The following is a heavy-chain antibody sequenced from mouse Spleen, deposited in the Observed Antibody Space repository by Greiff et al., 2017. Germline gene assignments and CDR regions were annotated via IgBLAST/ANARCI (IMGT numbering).Heavy chain of an antibody. CDR3: TRSAITTGFAY. V-gene: IGHV1-69*02. D-gene: IGHD2-4*01. J-gene: IGHJ3*01. Sequence: VQLQQPGAELVRPGASVKLSCKASGYTFTSYWINWVKQRPGQGLEWIGNIYPSDSYTNYNQKFKDKATLTVDKSSSTAYMQLSSPTSEDSAVYYCTRSAITTGFAYWGQGTLVTVSA. CDR1: GYTFTSYW. CDR2: IYPSDSYT.